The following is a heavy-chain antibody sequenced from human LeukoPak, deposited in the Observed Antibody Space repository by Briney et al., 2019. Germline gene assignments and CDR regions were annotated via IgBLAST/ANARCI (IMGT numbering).Heavy chain of an antibody. CDR3: ATLLWFGEPYFDY. CDR2: IYHRGST. Sequence: PSETLSLTCTVSSGSISDYYWTWIRRPPGKGLEWIGYIYHRGSTNYNPSLKSRVTISVDTSKNQFSLKLNSVTAADTAVYYCATLLWFGEPYFDYWGQGTLVTVSS. V-gene: IGHV4-59*08. CDR1: SGSISDYY. D-gene: IGHD3-10*01. J-gene: IGHJ4*02.